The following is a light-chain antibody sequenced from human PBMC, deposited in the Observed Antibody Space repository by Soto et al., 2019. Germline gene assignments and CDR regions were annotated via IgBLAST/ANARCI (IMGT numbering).Light chain of an antibody. J-gene: IGKJ1*01. CDR3: QQYNNWPPWT. CDR2: GAS. CDR1: QSVTSSH. V-gene: IGKV3-20*01. Sequence: EIVLTQTPGTLSLSPGERATLSCRASQSVTSSHLAWYQQKPGQAPRLLIYGASTRATGIPDRFSGSGSDTDFSLTIRSLQSEDFAVYYCQQYNNWPPWTFGQGTKVEIK.